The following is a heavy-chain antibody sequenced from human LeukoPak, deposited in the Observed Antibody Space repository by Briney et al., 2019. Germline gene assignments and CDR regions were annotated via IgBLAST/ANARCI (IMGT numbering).Heavy chain of an antibody. V-gene: IGHV1-46*01. D-gene: IGHD2-8*02. J-gene: IGHJ4*02. CDR1: GYTFSNYY. Sequence: ASVKVSCKASGYTFSNYYMHWVRQAPGQGLEWMGLINPTGTGTNYAQKFRGRVTLTRDTSTTTVYMELSSLRSEDSAVYYCAREESGGYFDYWGQGTLVTVSS. CDR2: INPTGTGT. CDR3: AREESGGYFDY.